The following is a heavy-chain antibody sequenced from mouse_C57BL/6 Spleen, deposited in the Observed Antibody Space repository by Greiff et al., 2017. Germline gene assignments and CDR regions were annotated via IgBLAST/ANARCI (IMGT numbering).Heavy chain of an antibody. CDR2: ISSGGSYT. CDR3: ARLYYDFDY. CDR1: GFTFSSYG. V-gene: IGHV5-6*01. J-gene: IGHJ2*01. Sequence: EVQLVESGGDLVKPGGSLKLSCAASGFTFSSYGMSWVRQTPDKRLEWVATISSGGSYTYYPDSVKGRFTISRDNAKNTLYLQMSSLKADDTAIYYCARLYYDFDYWGQGTTLTVSS. D-gene: IGHD1-1*01.